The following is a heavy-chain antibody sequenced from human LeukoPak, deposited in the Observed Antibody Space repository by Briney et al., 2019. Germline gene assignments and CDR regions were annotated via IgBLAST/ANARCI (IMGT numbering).Heavy chain of an antibody. J-gene: IGHJ4*02. CDR1: GFTGSNNY. D-gene: IGHD2-15*01. V-gene: IGHV3-7*01. CDR3: AREDGYCSGGNCYSYFDS. Sequence: GGSLRLSCAASGFTGSNNYVSWVRQAPGKGLEWVAYIKKTGSETYYVDSVKGRFTITRDNTRNSLFLQMYSLRAEDTAVYFCAREDGYCSGGNCYSYFDSWGQGTLVTVSS. CDR2: IKKTGSET.